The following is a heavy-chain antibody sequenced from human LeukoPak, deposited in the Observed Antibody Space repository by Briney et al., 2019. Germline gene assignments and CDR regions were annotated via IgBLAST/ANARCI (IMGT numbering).Heavy chain of an antibody. CDR1: GFTFSSYG. D-gene: IGHD2-15*01. Sequence: GGSLRLSCAASGFTFSSYGMHWVRQAPGKGLEWVAVIWYDGSNKYYADSVKGRFTISRDNSKNTLYLQMNSLRAEDTAVYYCARDDYCSGGSCYFGYYYYYYGMDAWGQGTTVTVSS. CDR3: ARDDYCSGGSCYFGYYYYYYGMDA. V-gene: IGHV3-33*01. J-gene: IGHJ6*02. CDR2: IWYDGSNK.